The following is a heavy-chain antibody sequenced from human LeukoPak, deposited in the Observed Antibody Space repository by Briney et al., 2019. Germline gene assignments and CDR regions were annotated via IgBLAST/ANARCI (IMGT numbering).Heavy chain of an antibody. J-gene: IGHJ4*02. Sequence: KSGGSLSHSCAPSGFPFSTYGMKSVSQARGGGREWGSSISSRRAYIYYAPSVKGRFTISRVKAKNLLYIQMNCLRAEDRFVYYCARGRQDYGSGSYYPAGGVDYWGQGTLVTVSS. D-gene: IGHD3-10*01. CDR2: ISSRRAYI. CDR1: GFPFSTYG. CDR3: ARGRQDYGSGSYYPAGGVDY. V-gene: IGHV3-21*01.